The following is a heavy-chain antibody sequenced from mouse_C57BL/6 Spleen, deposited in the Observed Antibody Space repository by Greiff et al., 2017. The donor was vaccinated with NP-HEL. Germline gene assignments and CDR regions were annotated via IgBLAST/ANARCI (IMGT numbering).Heavy chain of an antibody. V-gene: IGHV1-69*01. CDR3: AATTVGYFDV. CDR2: IDPSDSYT. D-gene: IGHD1-1*01. J-gene: IGHJ1*03. CDR1: GYTFTSYW. Sequence: QVQLQQPGAELVMPGASVKLSCKASGYTFTSYWMHWVKQRPGQGLEWIGEIDPSDSYTNYNQKFKGKSTLTVDKSSSTAYMQLSSLTSEDSAVYYWAATTVGYFDVWGTGTTVTVSS.